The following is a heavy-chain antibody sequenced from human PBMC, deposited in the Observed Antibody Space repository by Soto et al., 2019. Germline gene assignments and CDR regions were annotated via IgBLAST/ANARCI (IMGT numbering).Heavy chain of an antibody. CDR3: ARAPSWWYFDL. CDR1: GYTFTSYA. Sequence: QVQLVQSGAEEKKPGASVKVSCKASGYTFTSYAMHWVRQAPGQRLEWMGWINAGNGSTKYSQKFQGSVTITRDTSASTAYRELSSLRSEDTAVYYCARAPSWWYFDLWGRGTLVTVSS. CDR2: INAGNGST. V-gene: IGHV1-3*05. J-gene: IGHJ2*01.